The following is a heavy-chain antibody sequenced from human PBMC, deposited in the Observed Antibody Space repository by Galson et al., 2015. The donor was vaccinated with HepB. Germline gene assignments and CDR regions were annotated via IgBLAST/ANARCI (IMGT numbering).Heavy chain of an antibody. J-gene: IGHJ3*02. CDR2: ININTGNP. V-gene: IGHV7-4-1*02. Sequence: SCKASGYTFTSYAMNWVRQAPGQGLEWMGWININTGNPTYAQGFTGRFVFSLDTSVSTAYLQISSLKAEDAAVYYCARDPYDSSGYYSDAFDIWGQGTMVTVSS. CDR1: GYTFTSYA. CDR3: ARDPYDSSGYYSDAFDI. D-gene: IGHD3-22*01.